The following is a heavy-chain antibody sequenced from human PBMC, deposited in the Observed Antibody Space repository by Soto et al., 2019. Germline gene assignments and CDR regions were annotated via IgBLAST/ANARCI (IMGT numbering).Heavy chain of an antibody. D-gene: IGHD4-17*01. J-gene: IGHJ5*02. CDR2: INGDASRT. CDR3: GRGVPDHYGSDA. CDR1: GFTFNRYW. Sequence: EEQLVESGGNLVQPGGSLRLSCAASGFTFNRYWMHWVRQTPERGLMWVSRINGDASRTNYADSVEGRFTISRDNAKNAVYLQMDSWGVEDTAVYYCGRGVPDHYGSDAWGRGTLVTVSS. V-gene: IGHV3-74*01.